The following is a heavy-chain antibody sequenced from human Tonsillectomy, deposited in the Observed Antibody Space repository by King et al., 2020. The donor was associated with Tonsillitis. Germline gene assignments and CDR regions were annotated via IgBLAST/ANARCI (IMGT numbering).Heavy chain of an antibody. J-gene: IGHJ3*01. CDR3: ARHVSGTSNAFDF. CDR1: GGAINSYY. Sequence: VQLQESGPGLVKPSETLSLTCTVSGGAINSYYWSWIRQPPGEGLGWIVYIFYSGSTNYNPSLKSRVTMSVDTSKNPFSLKLSTVTAADTAVYHCARHVSGTSNAFDFWGQGTMVTVSS. CDR2: IFYSGST. D-gene: IGHD1-7*01. V-gene: IGHV4-59*01.